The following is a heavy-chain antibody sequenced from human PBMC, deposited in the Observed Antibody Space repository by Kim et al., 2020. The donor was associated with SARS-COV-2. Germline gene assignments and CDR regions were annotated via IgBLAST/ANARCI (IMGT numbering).Heavy chain of an antibody. D-gene: IGHD3-9*01. V-gene: IGHV1-18*01. Sequence: KLQGRVTMTTDTSTSTAYMELRSLRSDDTAVYYCARDPLSYDILTGKMDVWGQGTTVTVSS. J-gene: IGHJ6*02. CDR3: ARDPLSYDILTGKMDV.